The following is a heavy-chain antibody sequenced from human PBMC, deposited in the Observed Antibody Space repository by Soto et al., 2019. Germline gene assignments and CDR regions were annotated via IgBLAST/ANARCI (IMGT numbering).Heavy chain of an antibody. CDR2: IYPGDSDT. V-gene: IGHV5-51*01. J-gene: IGHJ6*02. Sequence: KVSCKGSGYSFTSYWIGWVRQMPGKGLEWMGIIYPGDSDTRYSPSFQGQVTISADKSISTAYLQWSSLKASDTAMYYCARGTEPLYYYYGMDVWGQGTTVTVSS. D-gene: IGHD2-21*02. CDR1: GYSFTSYW. CDR3: ARGTEPLYYYYGMDV.